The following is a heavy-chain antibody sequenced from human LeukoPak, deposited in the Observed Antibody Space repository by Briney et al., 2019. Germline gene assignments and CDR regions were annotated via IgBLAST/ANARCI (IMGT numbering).Heavy chain of an antibody. CDR3: AKVGGYCSSASCPSFYYYMDV. CDR1: GFTFSTYG. D-gene: IGHD2-2*01. J-gene: IGHJ6*03. V-gene: IGHV3-33*06. CDR2: IWYDGSNK. Sequence: GGSLRLSCAASGFTFSTYGMYWVRQAPGKGLDWVAVIWYDGSNKYYADSVKGRFTISRDNSKNTLYLQMNSLRAEDTAVYYCAKVGGYCSSASCPSFYYYMDVWGKRTTVTVSS.